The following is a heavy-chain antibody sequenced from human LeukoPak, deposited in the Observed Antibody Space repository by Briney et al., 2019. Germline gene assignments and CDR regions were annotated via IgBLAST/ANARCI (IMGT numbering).Heavy chain of an antibody. CDR1: GGSISSYY. Sequence: PSETLSLTCTVSGGSISSYYWSWIRQPPGKGLEWIGEINHSGSTNYNPSLKSRVTISVDTSKNQFSLKLSSVTAADTAVYYCARRSYGDYYDYFDYWGQGTLVTVSS. CDR2: INHSGST. CDR3: ARRSYGDYYDYFDY. V-gene: IGHV4-34*01. J-gene: IGHJ4*02. D-gene: IGHD4-17*01.